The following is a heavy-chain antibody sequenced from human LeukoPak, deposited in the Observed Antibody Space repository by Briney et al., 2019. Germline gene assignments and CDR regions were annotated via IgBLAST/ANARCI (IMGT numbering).Heavy chain of an antibody. Sequence: PGGSLRLSCAASGFTFSSYDMPWVRHATGKGLEWVSAIGTAGDTYYPGSVKGRFTISRENAKNSLYLQMNSLRAGDTAVYYCARGLGRNYYGSGTGSYWGQGTLVTVSS. J-gene: IGHJ4*02. CDR2: IGTAGDT. V-gene: IGHV3-13*01. CDR1: GFTFSSYD. D-gene: IGHD3-10*01. CDR3: ARGLGRNYYGSGTGSY.